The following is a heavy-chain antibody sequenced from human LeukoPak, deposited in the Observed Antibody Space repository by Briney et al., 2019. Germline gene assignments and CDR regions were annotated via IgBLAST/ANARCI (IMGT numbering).Heavy chain of an antibody. D-gene: IGHD1-26*01. V-gene: IGHV1-2*02. CDR2: IKPTSGDT. CDR1: GYTFSEYS. Sequence: APVRVSCKTSGYTFSEYSIHWVRQAPGQGLEWMGWIKPTSGDTEYAQRCQGRVTLTRDTSSSAVYMELSRMTSDDTAVYYCARKNLGLSDTWYYNFYGLDVWGQGTTITVSS. J-gene: IGHJ6*02. CDR3: ARKNLGLSDTWYYNFYGLDV.